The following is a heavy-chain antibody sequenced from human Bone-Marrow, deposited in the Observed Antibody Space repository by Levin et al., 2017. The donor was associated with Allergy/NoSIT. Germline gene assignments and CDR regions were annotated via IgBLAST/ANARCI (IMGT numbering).Heavy chain of an antibody. CDR1: GGSISSSY. V-gene: IGHV4-59*01. CDR2: IYYSGST. CDR3: ARGKRGDYYYYYYMDV. Sequence: SQTLSLTCTVSGGSISSSYWSWIRQPPGKGLEWIGYIYYSGSTNYNPSLKSRVTISVDTSKNQFSLKLSSVTAADTAVYYCARGKRGDYYYYYYMDVWGKGTTVTVSS. J-gene: IGHJ6*03. D-gene: IGHD3-16*01.